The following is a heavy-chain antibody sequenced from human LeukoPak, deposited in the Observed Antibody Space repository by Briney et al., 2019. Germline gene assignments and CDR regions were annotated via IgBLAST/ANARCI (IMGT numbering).Heavy chain of an antibody. CDR1: GFSFSNYD. J-gene: IGHJ4*02. Sequence: PGGSLRLSCAASGFSFSNYDMHWVRQAPGKGLEWVAVIWYDGSNKYYADSVKGRFTISRDNSKNTLHLQMNSLRVEDTAVYYCARGDPTVTTKQNLDYWGQGTLVTVSS. V-gene: IGHV3-33*01. CDR3: ARGDPTVTTKQNLDY. D-gene: IGHD4-17*01. CDR2: IWYDGSNK.